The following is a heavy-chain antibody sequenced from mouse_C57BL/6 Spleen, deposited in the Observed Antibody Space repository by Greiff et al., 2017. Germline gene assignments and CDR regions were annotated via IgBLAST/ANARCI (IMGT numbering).Heavy chain of an antibody. V-gene: IGHV5-17*01. J-gene: IGHJ4*01. D-gene: IGHD3-2*02. CDR3: ARGGTAQASGAMDY. Sequence: EVKLMESGGGLVKPGGSLKLSCAASGFTFSDYGMHWVRQAPEKGLEWVAYISSGSSTIYYADTVKGRFTISRDNAKNTLFLQMTSLRSEDTAMYYCARGGTAQASGAMDYWGQGTSVTVSS. CDR2: ISSGSSTI. CDR1: GFTFSDYG.